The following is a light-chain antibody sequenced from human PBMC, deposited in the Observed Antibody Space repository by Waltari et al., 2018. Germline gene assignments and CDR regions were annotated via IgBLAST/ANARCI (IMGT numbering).Light chain of an antibody. V-gene: IGKV3-11*01. CDR1: QSVIRY. J-gene: IGKJ1*01. Sequence: EIVLTQSPDTLSLSPGERASISCRASQSVIRYLAWYQQKPGQAPRLLIYDASKRATDIPARFSGSASVTDFTLTISSLEPEDSAVYYCQQRDNWPGTFGQGTRVEIK. CDR2: DAS. CDR3: QQRDNWPGT.